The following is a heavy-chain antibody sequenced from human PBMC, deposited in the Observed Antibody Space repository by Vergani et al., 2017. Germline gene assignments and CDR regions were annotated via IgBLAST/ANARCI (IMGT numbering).Heavy chain of an antibody. CDR1: GGTFSSYT. Sequence: QVQLVQSGAEVKKPGSSVKVSCNASGGTFSSYTISWVRQAPGQGLEWMGRIIPILGIANYAQKFQGRVTITADKSTSTAYMELSSLRSEDTAVYYCARHTTYTDSWGQGTLVTVSS. J-gene: IGHJ4*02. D-gene: IGHD1-1*01. V-gene: IGHV1-69*02. CDR3: ARHTTYTDS. CDR2: IIPILGIA.